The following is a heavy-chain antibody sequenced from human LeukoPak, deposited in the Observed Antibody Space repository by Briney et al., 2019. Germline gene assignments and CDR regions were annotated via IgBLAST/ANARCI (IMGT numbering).Heavy chain of an antibody. V-gene: IGHV1-46*01. CDR3: ARDERKMTTVVNGHGFGY. J-gene: IGHJ4*02. CDR1: GYTFTGYY. CDR2: INPSGGST. D-gene: IGHD4-23*01. Sequence: ASVKVSCKASGYTFTGYYMHWVRQAPGQGLEWMGIINPSGGSTSYAQKFQGRVTMTRDMSTSTVYMELSSLRSEDTAVYYCARDERKMTTVVNGHGFGYWGQGTLVTVSS.